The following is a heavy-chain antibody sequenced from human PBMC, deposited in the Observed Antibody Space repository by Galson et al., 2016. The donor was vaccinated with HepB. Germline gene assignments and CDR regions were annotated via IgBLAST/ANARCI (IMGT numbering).Heavy chain of an antibody. CDR2: ISSSGNTL. CDR3: ASYPGYFPGN. J-gene: IGHJ4*02. V-gene: IGHV3-48*03. Sequence: SLRLSCAASGFTFSSYEMNWVRQAPGKGLEWVPYISSSGNTLYYADSVKGRFTISRDNAKNSLYLQMNSLRAEDTAVYYCASYPGYFPGNWGQGTLVTVSS. D-gene: IGHD3-9*01. CDR1: GFTFSSYE.